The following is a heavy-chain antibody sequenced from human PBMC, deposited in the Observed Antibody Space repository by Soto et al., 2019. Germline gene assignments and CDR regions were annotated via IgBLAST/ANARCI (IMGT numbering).Heavy chain of an antibody. CDR1: GYTFTSYG. CDR3: AREKVFTDSGYDSGPFDI. J-gene: IGHJ3*02. CDR2: INPNSGGT. D-gene: IGHD5-12*01. V-gene: IGHV1-2*02. Sequence: ASVKVSCKASGYTFTSYGISWVRQAPGQGLEWMEWINPNSGGTNYSQKFQCRVTMTRVTSISTAYMELSRLRSDYTAVYYCAREKVFTDSGYDSGPFDIWGQGTMVTVSS.